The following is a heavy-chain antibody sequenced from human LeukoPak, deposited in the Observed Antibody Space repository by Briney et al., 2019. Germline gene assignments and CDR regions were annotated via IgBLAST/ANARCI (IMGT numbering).Heavy chain of an antibody. CDR2: INPSGGFT. V-gene: IGHV1-46*01. CDR1: GYSFSTHW. J-gene: IGHJ4*02. D-gene: IGHD6-19*01. CDR3: ARPAMAGTQYYFHY. Sequence: GASVKVSCKASGYSFSTHWMHWVRQAPGQGLEWMGIINPSGGFTSYAQKLQGRVTMTTDTSTRTAYMELRSLRSDDTAVYYCARPAMAGTQYYFHYWGLGTLVTVSS.